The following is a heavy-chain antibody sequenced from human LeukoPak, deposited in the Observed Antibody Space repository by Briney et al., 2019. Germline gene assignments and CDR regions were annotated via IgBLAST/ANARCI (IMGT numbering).Heavy chain of an antibody. D-gene: IGHD1-26*01. CDR3: ARDKIVGATYFDY. CDR2: IKQDGSEK. Sequence: GGSLRLSCAASGFTFSSYAMSWVRQAPGRGLEWVANIKQDGSEKYYVDSVKGRFTISRDNAKNSLYLQMNSLRAEDTAVYYCARDKIVGATYFDYWGQGTLVTVSS. CDR1: GFTFSSYA. V-gene: IGHV3-7*01. J-gene: IGHJ4*02.